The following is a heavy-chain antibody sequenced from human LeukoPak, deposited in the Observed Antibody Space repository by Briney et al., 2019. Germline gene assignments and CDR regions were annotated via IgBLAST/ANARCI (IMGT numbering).Heavy chain of an antibody. CDR1: GFTFSSYG. Sequence: GGSLRLSCAASGFTFSSYGMHWVRQAPGKGLEWVAVISYDGSNKYYADSVKGRFTISRDNSKNTLYLQMNSLRAEDTAVYYCAKYYGDHPPGGYWGQGTLVTVSS. V-gene: IGHV3-30*18. J-gene: IGHJ4*02. CDR2: ISYDGSNK. CDR3: AKYYGDHPPGGY. D-gene: IGHD4-17*01.